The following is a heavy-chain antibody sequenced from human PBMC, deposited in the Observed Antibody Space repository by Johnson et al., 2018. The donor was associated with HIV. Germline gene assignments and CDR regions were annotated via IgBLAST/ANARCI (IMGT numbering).Heavy chain of an antibody. D-gene: IGHD3-10*01. V-gene: IGHV3-7*05. J-gene: IGHJ3*02. Sequence: VQLVESGGGLVQPGGSLRLSCAASGFAFSSNWMNWVRQAPGKGLQWVANIKEDGSEKYYVDSVRGRFTISRDNAKNSLYRQMNSLRVEETAVYYCARPIARGASDIWGQGTMVTVSS. CDR1: GFAFSSNW. CDR2: IKEDGSEK. CDR3: ARPIARGASDI.